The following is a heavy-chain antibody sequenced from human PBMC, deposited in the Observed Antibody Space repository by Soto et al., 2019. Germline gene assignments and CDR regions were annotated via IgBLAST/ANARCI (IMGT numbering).Heavy chain of an antibody. J-gene: IGHJ5*02. CDR1: GGSFSGYY. Sequence: SETLSLTCAVYGGSFSGYYWSWIRQPPGKGLEWIGEINHSGSTNYNPSLKSRVTISVDTSKNQFSLKLSSVTAADAAVYYCAEGYSSGWSNWFGPWGQGTLVTVT. CDR3: AEGYSSGWSNWFGP. V-gene: IGHV4-34*01. CDR2: INHSGST. D-gene: IGHD6-19*01.